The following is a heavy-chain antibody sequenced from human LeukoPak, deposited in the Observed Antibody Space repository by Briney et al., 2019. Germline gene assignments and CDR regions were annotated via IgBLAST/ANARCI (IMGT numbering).Heavy chain of an antibody. J-gene: IGHJ4*02. V-gene: IGHV3-11*06. CDR3: ARRDYSSSFDY. CDR2: ISSSSSYT. Sequence: GESLKISCAASGFTFSDYYMSWIRQAPGKGLEWVSYISSSSSYTNYADSVKGRFTISRDNAKNSLYLQMNSLRAEDTAVYYCARRDYSSSFDYWGQGTLVTVSS. D-gene: IGHD6-6*01. CDR1: GFTFSDYY.